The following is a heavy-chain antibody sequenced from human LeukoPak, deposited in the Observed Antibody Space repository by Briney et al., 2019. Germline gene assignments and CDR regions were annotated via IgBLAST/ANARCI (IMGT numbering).Heavy chain of an antibody. J-gene: IGHJ6*03. V-gene: IGHV1-18*01. CDR1: GYTFTSYG. CDR3: ARSYCSSTSCPRYYYYMDV. Sequence: ASVKVSCKASGYTFTSYGISWVRQAPGQGLEWMGWISAYNGNTNYAQKLQGRVTMTTDTSTSTAYMELRSLRSDDTAVYYCARSYCSSTSCPRYYYYMDVWGKGTTVTVSS. CDR2: ISAYNGNT. D-gene: IGHD2-2*01.